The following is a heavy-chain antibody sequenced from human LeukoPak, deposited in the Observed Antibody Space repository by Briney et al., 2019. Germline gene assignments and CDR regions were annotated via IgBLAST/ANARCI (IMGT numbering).Heavy chain of an antibody. CDR3: ARDLDSSSWCIFWFDP. D-gene: IGHD6-13*01. CDR1: GFIFSNYA. Sequence: PGGSLRLSCAASGFIFSNYAMHWVRQAPGKGLEWVAVISYDGSNKYYADSVKGRFTISRDNSKNTLFLQMNSLKPEDTAVYYCARDLDSSSWCIFWFDPWGQGTLVTVSS. CDR2: ISYDGSNK. J-gene: IGHJ5*02. V-gene: IGHV3-30-3*01.